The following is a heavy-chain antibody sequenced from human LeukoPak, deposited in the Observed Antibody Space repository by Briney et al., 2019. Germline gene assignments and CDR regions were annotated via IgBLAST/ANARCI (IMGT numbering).Heavy chain of an antibody. CDR1: GVSVGSAGYY. Sequence: SETLPLTCSVSGVSVGSAGYYWSWIRQPPGGGLEWIGYTYYISNTNYNPSLKSRVTMSLNPSGNQFSLKLDSVTAADTAMYYCARTQSQSGSYRYYFGYWGQGTLVTVSS. CDR2: TYYISNT. J-gene: IGHJ4*02. CDR3: ARTQSQSGSYRYYFGY. V-gene: IGHV4-61*08. D-gene: IGHD1-26*01.